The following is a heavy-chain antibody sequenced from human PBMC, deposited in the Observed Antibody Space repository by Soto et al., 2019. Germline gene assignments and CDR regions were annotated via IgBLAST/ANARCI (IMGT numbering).Heavy chain of an antibody. CDR3: AKDKGDYGGNSGAFDI. CDR2: ISYDGINK. D-gene: IGHD4-17*01. CDR1: GFIFSSYG. J-gene: IGHJ3*02. V-gene: IGHV3-30*18. Sequence: GGSLRLSCAASGFIFSSYGMHWVRQAPGKGLEWVAVISYDGINKYYSDSVKGRFTISRDNSKNTLYLQMNSLRAEDTAVYYCAKDKGDYGGNSGAFDIWGQGTMVTVSS.